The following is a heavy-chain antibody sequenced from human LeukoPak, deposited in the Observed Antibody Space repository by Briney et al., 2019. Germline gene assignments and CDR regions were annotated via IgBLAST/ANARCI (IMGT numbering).Heavy chain of an antibody. V-gene: IGHV3-74*01. CDR1: GFTFSSYW. CDR3: AREAYYYDSSGYYAWFDH. J-gene: IGHJ5*02. CDR2: INSDGSST. Sequence: PGGSLRLSCAASGFTFSSYWMHWVRQAPGKGLVWVSRINSDGSSTSYADSVKGRFTISRDNAKNTLYLQMNSLRAEDTAVYYCAREAYYYDSSGYYAWFDHWAQGTLVTVSS. D-gene: IGHD3-22*01.